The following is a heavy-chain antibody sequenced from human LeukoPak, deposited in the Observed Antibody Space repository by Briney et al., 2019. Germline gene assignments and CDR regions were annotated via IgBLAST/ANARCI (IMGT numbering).Heavy chain of an antibody. Sequence: GGSLRLSCAPSGFTFSSYAMSWVREAPGKGLEWVSAISGSGGSTYYADSVKGRFTISRDNSKNTLYLQMNSLRAEDTAVYYCAKGIVVVVAATDAFDIWGQGTMVTVSS. J-gene: IGHJ3*02. CDR2: ISGSGGST. D-gene: IGHD2-15*01. CDR3: AKGIVVVVAATDAFDI. CDR1: GFTFSSYA. V-gene: IGHV3-23*01.